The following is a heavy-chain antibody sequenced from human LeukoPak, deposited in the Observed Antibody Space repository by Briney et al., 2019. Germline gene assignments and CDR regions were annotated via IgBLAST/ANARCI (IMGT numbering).Heavy chain of an antibody. D-gene: IGHD3-22*01. Sequence: PGGSLRLSCAASGFTFSSYAMSWVRQAPGKGLEWVANIKQDGSEKYYVDSVKGRFTISRDNAKNSLYLQMNSLRAEDTAVYYCARDRSYYDSSGYYAYWGQGTLVTVSS. CDR3: ARDRSYYDSSGYYAY. J-gene: IGHJ4*02. CDR2: IKQDGSEK. V-gene: IGHV3-7*01. CDR1: GFTFSSYA.